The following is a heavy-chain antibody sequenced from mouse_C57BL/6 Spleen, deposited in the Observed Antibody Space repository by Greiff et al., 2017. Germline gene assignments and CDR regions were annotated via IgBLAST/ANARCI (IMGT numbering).Heavy chain of an antibody. CDR3: ARGNWVYAMDY. V-gene: IGHV1-76*01. J-gene: IGHJ4*01. CDR1: GYTFTDYY. D-gene: IGHD4-1*01. Sequence: VQLQESGAELVRPGASVKLSCKASGYTFTDYYINWVKQRPGQGLEWIARIYPGSGNTYYNEKFKGKATLTAEKSSSTAYMQLSSLTSEDSAVYFCARGNWVYAMDYWGQGTSVTVSS. CDR2: IYPGSGNT.